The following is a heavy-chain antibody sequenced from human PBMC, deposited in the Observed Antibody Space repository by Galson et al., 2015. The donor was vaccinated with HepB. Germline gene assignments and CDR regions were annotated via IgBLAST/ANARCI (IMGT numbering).Heavy chain of an antibody. D-gene: IGHD4-17*01. V-gene: IGHV1-69*04. J-gene: IGHJ6*02. CDR1: GGTFSSYA. Sequence: SVKVSCKASGGTFSSYAISWVRQAPGQGLEWMGRIIPILGIANYAQKFQGRVTITADKSTSTAYMELSSLRSEDTAVYYCASSTVTTGGYYYYYGMDVWGQGTTVTVSS. CDR2: IIPILGIA. CDR3: ASSTVTTGGYYYYYGMDV.